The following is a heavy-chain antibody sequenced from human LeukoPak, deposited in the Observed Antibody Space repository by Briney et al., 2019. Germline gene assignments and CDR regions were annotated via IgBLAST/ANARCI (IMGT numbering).Heavy chain of an antibody. CDR2: IYYSGST. Sequence: SETLSLTCTVSGGSISSYYWSWIRQPPGKGLEWIGYIYYSGSTNYYPSLKSRVTISVDTSKNQFSLKLSSVTAADTAVYYCARSPYCSGGSCFLNFDYWGQGTLVTVSS. CDR1: GGSISSYY. D-gene: IGHD2-15*01. J-gene: IGHJ4*02. V-gene: IGHV4-59*08. CDR3: ARSPYCSGGSCFLNFDY.